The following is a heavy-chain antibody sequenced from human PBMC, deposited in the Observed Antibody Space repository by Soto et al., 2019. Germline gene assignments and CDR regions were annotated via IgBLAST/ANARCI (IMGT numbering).Heavy chain of an antibody. J-gene: IGHJ5*02. CDR1: DASICSCF. D-gene: IGHD3-10*01. V-gene: IGHV4-59*01. Sequence: MLSETCSVADASICSCFWLCIRQPPGKGLEWIGYIYYTGSTNYNPSLKSRVTISVDTSKNQFSLNLSSVTAADTAVYYCARVAGFGDPFDPWGQGILVTVSS. CDR3: ARVAGFGDPFDP. CDR2: IYYTGST.